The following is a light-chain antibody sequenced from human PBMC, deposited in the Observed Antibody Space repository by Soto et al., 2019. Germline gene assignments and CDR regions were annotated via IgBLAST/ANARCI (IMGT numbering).Light chain of an antibody. J-gene: IGKJ1*01. CDR3: QQYNTWHPKMA. Sequence: VVTQSPATLSVFPGETATLSCRASQSVSSDLAWYQQRPGQAPRLLIYAASTRATGIPARFRGSGSGTEVRLTISSLQSEDFATYYCQQYNTWHPKMAFGRGTKVEIK. CDR1: QSVSSD. V-gene: IGKV3-15*01. CDR2: AAS.